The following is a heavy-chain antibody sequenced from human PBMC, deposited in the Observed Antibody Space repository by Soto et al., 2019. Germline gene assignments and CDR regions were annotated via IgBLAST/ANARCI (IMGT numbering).Heavy chain of an antibody. D-gene: IGHD6-13*01. CDR2: ISAYNGKT. V-gene: IGHV1-18*01. Sequence: ASVKVSCKASGYTFTSYGISWVRQAPGQGLEWMGWISAYNGKTNYAQKLQGRVTMTTDTSTSTAYKELRSLRTEDKTEYYSRRVGIAEVFDYWGQGTLVTVSS. CDR3: RRVGIAEVFDY. CDR1: GYTFTSYG. J-gene: IGHJ4*02.